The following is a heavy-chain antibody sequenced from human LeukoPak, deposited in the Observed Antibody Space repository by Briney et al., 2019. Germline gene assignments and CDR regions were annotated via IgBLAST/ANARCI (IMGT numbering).Heavy chain of an antibody. Sequence: PGGSLRLSCSAPGFSFSNYNMYCVRQAPGEGLEYVSAIFKSGSGTFYADSVKGRFTISRDNSKNTLFLQMSSLTTDDTAVYYCVKKGVVAPTGYYYFDFWGQGTLVTVSS. CDR2: IFKSGSGT. J-gene: IGHJ4*02. CDR3: VKKGVVAPTGYYYFDF. V-gene: IGHV3-64D*06. CDR1: GFSFSNYN. D-gene: IGHD5-12*01.